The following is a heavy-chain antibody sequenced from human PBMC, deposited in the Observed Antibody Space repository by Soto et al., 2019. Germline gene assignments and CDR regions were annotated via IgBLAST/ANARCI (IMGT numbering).Heavy chain of an antibody. J-gene: IGHJ6*02. CDR3: AKDLDSGPPQYYYYDGMDV. D-gene: IGHD1-26*01. V-gene: IGHV3-43D*03. CDR2: ISWDGGST. Sequence: GGSLRLSCAASGFTFDDYAMHWVRQAPGKGLEWVSLISWDGGSTYYADSVKGRFTISRDNSKNSLYLQMNSLRAEDTSLYYCAKDLDSGPPQYYYYDGMDVWGQGTTVTVSS. CDR1: GFTFDDYA.